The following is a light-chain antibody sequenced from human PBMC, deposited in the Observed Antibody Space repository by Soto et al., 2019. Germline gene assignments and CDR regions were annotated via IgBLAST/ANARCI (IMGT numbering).Light chain of an antibody. CDR2: GAS. CDR1: QSVSSY. CDR3: QQYGSSPPLT. V-gene: IGKV3-20*01. Sequence: EIVMTQSPATLSVSPGEEATLSCRASQSVSSYLAWYQQKPGQAPRLLIYGASSRATGIPDRFSGSGSGTDFTLTISRLEPEDFVVYYCQQYGSSPPLTFGGGTKVDIK. J-gene: IGKJ4*01.